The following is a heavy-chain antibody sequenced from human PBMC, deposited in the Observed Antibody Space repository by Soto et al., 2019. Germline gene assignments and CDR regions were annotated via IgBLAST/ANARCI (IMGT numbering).Heavy chain of an antibody. CDR2: IGNSGTNI. CDR3: VRTGDFWSGYSFDY. Sequence: VGSLRLSCAASGFNFSKYEMNWVRQTPGKGLEWLSFIGNSGTNIYYADSVKGRFTISRDNAKNSLFLQMNSLRAEDTAIYYCVRTGDFWSGYSFDYWGQGTRVTVS. D-gene: IGHD3-3*01. CDR1: GFNFSKYE. J-gene: IGHJ4*02. V-gene: IGHV3-48*03.